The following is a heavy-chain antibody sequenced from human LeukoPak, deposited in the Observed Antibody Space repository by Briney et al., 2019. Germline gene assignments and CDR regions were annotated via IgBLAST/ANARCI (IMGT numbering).Heavy chain of an antibody. Sequence: GSLRLSCAASGFTFSSYAMSWVRQAPGKGLEWIGEINHSGSTNYNPSLKSRVTISVDTSKNQFSLKLSSVTAADTAVYYCARGRVVVVPAAPPDYWGQGTLVTVSS. V-gene: IGHV4-34*01. CDR3: ARGRVVVVPAAPPDY. J-gene: IGHJ4*02. D-gene: IGHD2-2*01. CDR1: GFTFSSYA. CDR2: INHSGST.